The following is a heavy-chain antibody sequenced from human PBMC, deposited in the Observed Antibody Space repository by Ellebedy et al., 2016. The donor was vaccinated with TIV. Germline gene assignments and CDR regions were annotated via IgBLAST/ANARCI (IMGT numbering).Heavy chain of an antibody. Sequence: PGGSLRLSCAASGFSFSSSPMSWVRQAPGKGLEWVGRIKSKTDGGTTDYAAPVKGRFTGSGDDSKNKLYLQMNRLKLEDTAVYYCTTDSMMTTVSAYPVDYWGQGTLVTVSS. CDR3: TTDSMMTTVSAYPVDY. CDR1: GFSFSSSP. D-gene: IGHD4-17*01. V-gene: IGHV3-15*01. J-gene: IGHJ4*02. CDR2: IKSKTDGGTT.